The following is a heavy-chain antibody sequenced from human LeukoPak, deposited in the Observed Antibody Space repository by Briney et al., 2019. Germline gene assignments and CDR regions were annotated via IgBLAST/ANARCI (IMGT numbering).Heavy chain of an antibody. J-gene: IGHJ6*02. CDR3: AKDRGSRSGLYYYYGMDV. Sequence: GGSLRLSCAASGFTFDDYAMHWVRQAPGKGLEWVSLFSGDGGSTYYADSVKGRFTISRDNSKNSLYLQMNSLRTEDTALYYCAKDRGSRSGLYYYYGMDVWGQGTTVTVSS. V-gene: IGHV3-43*02. D-gene: IGHD6-13*01. CDR2: FSGDGGST. CDR1: GFTFDDYA.